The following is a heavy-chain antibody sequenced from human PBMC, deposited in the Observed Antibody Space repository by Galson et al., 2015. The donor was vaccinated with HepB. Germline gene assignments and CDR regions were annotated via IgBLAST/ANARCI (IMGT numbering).Heavy chain of an antibody. J-gene: IGHJ3*02. CDR2: MNPNSGNT. Sequence: SVKVSCKASGYTFTSYDINWVRQATGQGLEWMGWMNPNSGNTGYAQRFQGRVTMTRNTSISTAYMELSSLRSEDTAVYYCARESSGYYYDSSGSVGAFDIWGQGTMVTVSS. D-gene: IGHD3-22*01. CDR3: ARESSGYYYDSSGSVGAFDI. V-gene: IGHV1-8*01. CDR1: GYTFTSYD.